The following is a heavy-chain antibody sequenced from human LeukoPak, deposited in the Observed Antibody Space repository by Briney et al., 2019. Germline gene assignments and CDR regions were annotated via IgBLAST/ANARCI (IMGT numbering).Heavy chain of an antibody. CDR1: GFIFSNYA. CDR3: ARGISWLGFDY. V-gene: IGHV3-23*01. Sequence: GGSLRLSCAASGFIFSNYAMSWVRQAPGKGLQWVSAFSGSGGSTYYADSVKGRFTISRDNSRNTLYLQMNSLRAEDTAVYYCARGISWLGFDYWGQGILVTVSS. J-gene: IGHJ4*02. CDR2: FSGSGGST. D-gene: IGHD6-19*01.